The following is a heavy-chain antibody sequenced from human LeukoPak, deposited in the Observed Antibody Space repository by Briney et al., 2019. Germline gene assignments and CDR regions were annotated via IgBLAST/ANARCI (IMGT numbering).Heavy chain of an antibody. CDR3: ARDYYGMDV. CDR1: GFIFRSHT. CDR2: ISSTSGTI. J-gene: IGHJ6*02. Sequence: GGSLRLSCAASGFIFRSHTMNWVRQGPGKGLEWVSYISSTSGTIYYADSVKGRFTISRDNANNSLYLQMNSLRDEDTAVYYCARDYYGMDVWGQGTTVTVSS. V-gene: IGHV3-48*02.